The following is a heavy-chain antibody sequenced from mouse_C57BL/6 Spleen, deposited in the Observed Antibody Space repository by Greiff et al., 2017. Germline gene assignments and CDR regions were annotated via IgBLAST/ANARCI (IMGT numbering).Heavy chain of an antibody. CDR2: ISYDGSN. V-gene: IGHV3-6*01. J-gene: IGHJ4*01. CDR3: ARDDGSLYAMDY. D-gene: IGHD1-1*01. Sequence: EVQLQESGPGLVKPSQSLSLTCSVTGYSITSGYYWNWIRQFPGNKLEWMGYISYDGSNNYNPSLKNRISITRDTSKNQFFLKLNSVTTEDTATYYCARDDGSLYAMDYWGQGTSVTVSS. CDR1: GYSITSGYY.